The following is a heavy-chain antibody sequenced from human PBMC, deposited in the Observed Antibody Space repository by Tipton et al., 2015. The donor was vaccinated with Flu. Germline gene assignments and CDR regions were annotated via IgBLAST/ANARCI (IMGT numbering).Heavy chain of an antibody. J-gene: IGHJ4*02. D-gene: IGHD4-11*01. Sequence: SLRLSCAASGFTFSSYGMHWVRQAPGKGLEWVAVIWYDGSNKYYADSVKGRLTISRDNFKNTLYLQMNSLRAEDTAVYYCARDHRLQGWAFDYWGQGTLVTVSS. V-gene: IGHV3-33*01. CDR1: GFTFSSYG. CDR2: IWYDGSNK. CDR3: ARDHRLQGWAFDY.